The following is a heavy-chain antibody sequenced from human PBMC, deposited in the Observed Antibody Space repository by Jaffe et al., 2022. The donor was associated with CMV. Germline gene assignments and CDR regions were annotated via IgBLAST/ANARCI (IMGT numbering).Heavy chain of an antibody. Sequence: EVQLVESGGGLVKPGRSLRLSCTASGFTFGDYAMSWFRQAPGKGLEWVGFIRSKAYAGTTEYAASVKGRFTISRDDSKSIAYLQMNSLKTEDTAVYYCTRGLAAAGTRSIPHWGQGTLVTVSS. D-gene: IGHD6-13*01. CDR2: IRSKAYAGTT. CDR1: GFTFGDYA. V-gene: IGHV3-49*05. CDR3: TRGLAAAGTRSIPH. J-gene: IGHJ1*01.